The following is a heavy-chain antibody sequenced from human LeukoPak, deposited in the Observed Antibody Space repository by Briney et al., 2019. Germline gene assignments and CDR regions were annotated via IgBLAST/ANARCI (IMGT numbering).Heavy chain of an antibody. CDR1: GDAFSSYA. CDR3: ARDQEGFDY. V-gene: IGHV1-69*06. Sequence: GASVKVSCKASGDAFSSYAISWVRQAPGQGLEWMGGIIPIFGTANYAQKFQGRVTVTGDTSTSTVHMELSGLRSEDTAVYYCARDQEGFDYWGQGTLVTVSS. J-gene: IGHJ4*02. CDR2: IIPIFGTA.